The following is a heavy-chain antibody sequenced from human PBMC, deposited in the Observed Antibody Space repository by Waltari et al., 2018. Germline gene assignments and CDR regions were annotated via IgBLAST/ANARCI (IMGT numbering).Heavy chain of an antibody. CDR3: ARGLRFLEWLLFRRKEYYFDY. Sequence: QVQLVQSGAEVKKPGASVKVSCKASGYTFTSYDINWVRQATGQGLEWMGWMNPNSGNTGYAQKFQGRVTMTRNTSISTAYMELSSLRSEDTAVYYCARGLRFLEWLLFRRKEYYFDYWGQGTLVIVSS. J-gene: IGHJ4*02. CDR1: GYTFTSYD. CDR2: MNPNSGNT. V-gene: IGHV1-8*01. D-gene: IGHD3-3*01.